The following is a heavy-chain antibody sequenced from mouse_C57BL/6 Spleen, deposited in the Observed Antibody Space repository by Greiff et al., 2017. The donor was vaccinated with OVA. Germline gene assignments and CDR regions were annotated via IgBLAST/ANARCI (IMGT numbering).Heavy chain of an antibody. J-gene: IGHJ4*01. D-gene: IGHD1-1*01. CDR2: ISSGGSYT. V-gene: IGHV5-6*02. CDR3: ARQGITTVVAGNAMDY. Sequence: EVKLVESGGDLVKPGGSLKLSCAASGFTFSSYGMSWVRQTPDKRLEWVATISSGGSYTYYPDSVKGRFTISRDNAKNTLYLQMSSLKSEDTAMYYCARQGITTVVAGNAMDYWGQGTSVTVSS. CDR1: GFTFSSYG.